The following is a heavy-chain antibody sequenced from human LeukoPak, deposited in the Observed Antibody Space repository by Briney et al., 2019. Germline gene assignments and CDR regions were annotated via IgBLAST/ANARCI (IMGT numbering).Heavy chain of an antibody. D-gene: IGHD4-17*01. J-gene: IGHJ4*02. Sequence: GGSLRLSCAASGFTFSSYAMSWVRQAPGKGLEWVSAISGSGGSTYYADSVKGRFTISRDNSKNTLYLQMNSLRAEDTAVYYYAKKFQLTTVSYIDYWGQGTLVTVSS. V-gene: IGHV3-23*01. CDR1: GFTFSSYA. CDR2: ISGSGGST. CDR3: AKKFQLTTVSYIDY.